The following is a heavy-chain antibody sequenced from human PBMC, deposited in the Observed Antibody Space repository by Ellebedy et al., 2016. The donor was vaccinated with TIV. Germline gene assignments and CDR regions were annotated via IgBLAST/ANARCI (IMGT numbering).Heavy chain of an antibody. Sequence: SETLSLTCTVSGGSISSRSYYWGWIRQPPGKGLEWIGSIYYSGSTYYNPSLKSRVTISVDTSKNQFSLKLSSVTAADTAVYYCARQSTLYYDFWSGYLNWFDPWGQGTLVTVSS. CDR1: GGSISSRSYY. CDR3: ARQSTLYYDFWSGYLNWFDP. V-gene: IGHV4-39*01. J-gene: IGHJ5*02. CDR2: IYYSGST. D-gene: IGHD3-3*01.